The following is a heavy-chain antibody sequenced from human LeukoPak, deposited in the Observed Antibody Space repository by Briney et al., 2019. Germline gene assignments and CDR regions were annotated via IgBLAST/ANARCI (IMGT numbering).Heavy chain of an antibody. CDR3: ARVNRGVDLDY. CDR1: GGSVSSGSYY. Sequence: SESLSLTCTVSGGSVSSGSYYWSWIRQPPGKGLEWIGYIYYSGSTNYNPSLKSRVTISVDTSKNQFSLKLSSVTAADTAVYYCARVNRGVDLDYWGQGTLVTVSS. V-gene: IGHV4-61*01. CDR2: IYYSGST. D-gene: IGHD3-3*01. J-gene: IGHJ4*02.